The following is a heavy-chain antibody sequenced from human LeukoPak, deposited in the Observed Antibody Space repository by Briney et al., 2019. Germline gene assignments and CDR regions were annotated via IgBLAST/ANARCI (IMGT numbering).Heavy chain of an antibody. J-gene: IGHJ4*02. V-gene: IGHV3-23*01. D-gene: IGHD3-22*01. CDR1: GFTFSSYA. CDR2: ITGSGGST. CDR3: AKSVITMIGVNPDY. Sequence: GGSLRLSCAASGFTFSSYAMRWVRQAPGKGLEWVSAITGSGGSTYYADSVKGRFTISRDNSKNTLYLQMNSLRAEDTAVYYCAKSVITMIGVNPDYWGQGTLVTVSS.